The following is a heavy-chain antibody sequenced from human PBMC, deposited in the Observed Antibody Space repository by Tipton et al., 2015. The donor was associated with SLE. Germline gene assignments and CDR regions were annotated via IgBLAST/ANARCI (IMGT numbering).Heavy chain of an antibody. CDR1: GGFIRSYY. J-gene: IGHJ4*02. D-gene: IGHD6-13*01. V-gene: IGHV4-59*12. Sequence: TLSLTCTVSGGFIRSYYWSWIRQPPGKGLEWIGYIYYSGSTNYNPSLKSRVTISVDTSKNQFSLKLSSVAAADTAVYYCARERDIAAAEYYFDYWGQGTLVTVSS. CDR3: ARERDIAAAEYYFDY. CDR2: IYYSGST.